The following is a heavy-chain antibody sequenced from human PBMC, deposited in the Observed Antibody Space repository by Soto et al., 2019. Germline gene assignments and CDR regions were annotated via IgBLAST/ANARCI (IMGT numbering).Heavy chain of an antibody. Sequence: EVQLLESGGGLVQPGGSLRLSCSAYGFNFGSYGMSWVRQAPGKGLEWVSGLTASGLNTYYTDSVKGRFTISRDNSRNTVYLQMSGLRVEDTAFFHSAKGLGNAKEVWGQGTTGTVSS. V-gene: IGHV3-23*01. D-gene: IGHD2-8*01. CDR2: LTASGLNT. J-gene: IGHJ6*02. CDR1: GFNFGSYG. CDR3: AKGLGNAKEV.